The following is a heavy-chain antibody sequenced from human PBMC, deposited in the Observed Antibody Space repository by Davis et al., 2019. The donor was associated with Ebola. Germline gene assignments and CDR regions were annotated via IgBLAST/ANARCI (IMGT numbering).Heavy chain of an antibody. D-gene: IGHD3-3*01. V-gene: IGHV5-51*01. CDR1: GYSFNTYW. CDR3: ARPMTSRSAAAFDI. Sequence: GESLKISCKGSGYSFNTYWIAWVRQMPGKGLEWMGIIYPRDSDTRYRPSFEGQVTISVDRSISTAYLQWSSLKASDSAMYYCARPMTSRSAAAFDIWGQGTMVTVSS. J-gene: IGHJ3*02. CDR2: IYPRDSDT.